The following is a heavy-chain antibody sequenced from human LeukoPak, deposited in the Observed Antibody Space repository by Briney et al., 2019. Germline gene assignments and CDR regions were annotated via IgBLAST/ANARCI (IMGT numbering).Heavy chain of an antibody. CDR3: ARSKSLIAAHLDY. Sequence: GGSLRLSCAASGFTFSSYAMHWVRQAPGKGLEWVAVISYDGSNKYYADSVEGRFTISRDNSKNTLYLQMSSLRAEDTAVYYCARSKSLIAAHLDYWGQGTLVTVSS. CDR1: GFTFSSYA. D-gene: IGHD6-13*01. CDR2: ISYDGSNK. V-gene: IGHV3-30*15. J-gene: IGHJ4*02.